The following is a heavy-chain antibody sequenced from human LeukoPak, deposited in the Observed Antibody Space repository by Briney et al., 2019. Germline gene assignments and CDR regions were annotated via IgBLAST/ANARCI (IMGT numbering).Heavy chain of an antibody. CDR3: ARVVSSWYYFDY. J-gene: IGHJ4*02. CDR1: GGFISSSSYY. Sequence: SETLSLTCTVSGGFISSSSYYWGWIRQPPGKGLEWIGSIYYSGSTYYNPSLKSRVTISVDTSKNQFSLKLSSVTAADTAVYYCARVVSSWYYFDYWGQGTLVTVSS. D-gene: IGHD6-13*01. V-gene: IGHV4-39*07. CDR2: IYYSGST.